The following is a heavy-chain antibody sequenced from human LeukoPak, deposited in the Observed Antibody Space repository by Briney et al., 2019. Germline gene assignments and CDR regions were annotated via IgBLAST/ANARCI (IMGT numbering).Heavy chain of an antibody. CDR3: ARAVAGTNWSDP. CDR2: IYSGGGT. D-gene: IGHD6-19*01. J-gene: IGHJ5*02. CDR1: GFTVGSNY. Sequence: GGSLRLSCAASGFTVGSNYMNWVRQAPGTGLEWVSVIYSGGGTSYADSVRGRFTISRDNSKNTLYLQMNSLRVEDTAVYYCARAVAGTNWSDPWGQGTLVTVSS. V-gene: IGHV3-53*01.